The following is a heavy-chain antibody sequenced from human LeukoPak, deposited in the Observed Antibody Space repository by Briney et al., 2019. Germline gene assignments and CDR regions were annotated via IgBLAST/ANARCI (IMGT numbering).Heavy chain of an antibody. V-gene: IGHV4-59*12. CDR1: GGSISSYY. CDR2: IYYSGST. J-gene: IGHJ4*02. Sequence: SETLSLTCTVSGGSISSYYWSWIRQPPGKGLEWIGYIYYSGSTNYNPSLKSRVTISVDTSKNQFSLKLSSVTAADTAVYYCARGRSVVVVAATSPRFDYWGQGTLVTVSS. CDR3: ARGRSVVVVAATSPRFDY. D-gene: IGHD2-15*01.